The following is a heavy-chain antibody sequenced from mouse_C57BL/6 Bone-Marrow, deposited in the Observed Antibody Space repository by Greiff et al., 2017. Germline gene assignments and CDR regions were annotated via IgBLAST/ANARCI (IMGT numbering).Heavy chain of an antibody. J-gene: IGHJ3*01. CDR3: ATYYYGSSPFAY. V-gene: IGHV1-55*01. CDR2: IYPGSGST. Sequence: VQLQQPGAELVKPGASVKMSCKASGYTFTSYWITWVKQRPGQGLEWIGDIYPGSGSTNYNEKFKSKATLTVDTSSSTAYMQLSSLTSEDSAVYYCATYYYGSSPFAYWGQGTLVIVSA. D-gene: IGHD1-1*01. CDR1: GYTFTSYW.